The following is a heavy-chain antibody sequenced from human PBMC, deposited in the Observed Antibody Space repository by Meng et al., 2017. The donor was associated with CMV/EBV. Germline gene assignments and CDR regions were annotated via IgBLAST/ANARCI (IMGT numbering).Heavy chain of an antibody. CDR3: ARASFWGCDY. V-gene: IGHV3-13*01. CDR1: GFTFSSND. J-gene: IGHJ4*02. CDR2: IGTAGDT. D-gene: IGHD7-27*01. Sequence: GESLKISCAASGFTFSSNDMHWVRQTTGKGLEWVSAIGTAGDTYYPGSVKGRFTISRENAKNSFYLQMNSLRAGDTAVYYCARASFWGCDYWGQGTLVTVSS.